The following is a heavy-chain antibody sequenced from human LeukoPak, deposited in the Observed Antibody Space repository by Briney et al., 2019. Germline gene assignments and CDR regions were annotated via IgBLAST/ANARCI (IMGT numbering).Heavy chain of an antibody. J-gene: IGHJ4*02. CDR2: INHSGST. CDR1: GGSFSGYY. CDR3: ARYRRIAVAGMFDY. V-gene: IGHV4-34*01. Sequence: ETSETLSLTCAVYGGSFSGYYWSWIRQPPGKGLEWIGEINHSGSTNYNPSLKSRVTISVDTSKNQFSLKLSSVTAADTAVYYCARYRRIAVAGMFDYWGQGTLVTVSS. D-gene: IGHD6-19*01.